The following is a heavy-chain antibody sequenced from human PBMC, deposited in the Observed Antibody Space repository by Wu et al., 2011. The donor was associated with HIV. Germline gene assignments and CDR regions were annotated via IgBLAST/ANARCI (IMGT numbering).Heavy chain of an antibody. J-gene: IGHJ4*02. Sequence: QVQLVQTGAEVKKPGSSVKVSCKASGGTFSSYAINWVRQAPGQGLEWMGGIIPMFGTANYAQKFQGRVTITTDESTTTAYMELSSLRSEDTAVYYCARDRVGSGGYQDYWGQGTLVTVSS. CDR1: GGTFSSYA. CDR2: IIPMFGTA. D-gene: IGHD5-12*01. V-gene: IGHV1-69*01. CDR3: ARDRVGSGGYQDY.